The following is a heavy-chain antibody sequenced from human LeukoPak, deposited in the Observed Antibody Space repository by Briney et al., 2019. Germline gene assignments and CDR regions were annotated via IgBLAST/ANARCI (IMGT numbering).Heavy chain of an antibody. V-gene: IGHV3-23*01. D-gene: IGHD3-3*01. CDR2: ISGSGGST. J-gene: IGHJ4*02. CDR3: AKDHVFWSGYSNYFDY. Sequence: GGSLRLSCVASGFTFTSYAMSWVRQAPGKGLEWVSAISGSGGSTYYADSVKGRFTISRDNSKDTLYLQMNSLRAEDTAVYYCAKDHVFWSGYSNYFDYWGQGTLVTVSS. CDR1: GFTFTSYA.